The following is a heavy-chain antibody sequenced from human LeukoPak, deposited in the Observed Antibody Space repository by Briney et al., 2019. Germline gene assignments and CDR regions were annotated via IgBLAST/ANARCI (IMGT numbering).Heavy chain of an antibody. CDR1: GFTFTDYY. J-gene: IGHJ4*02. Sequence: GGSLRLSCAASGFTFTDYYMTWIRQAPGKGLEWISHISGSSSTIKYADSVKGRFTISRDKAENSLYLQMNSLRAEDTAVYYCARDPRELGTFDYWGQGTLVTVSS. V-gene: IGHV3-11*04. D-gene: IGHD6-13*01. CDR3: ARDPRELGTFDY. CDR2: ISGSSSTI.